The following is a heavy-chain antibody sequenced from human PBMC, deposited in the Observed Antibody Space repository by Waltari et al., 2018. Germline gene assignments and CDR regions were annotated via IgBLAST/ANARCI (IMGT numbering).Heavy chain of an antibody. D-gene: IGHD2-15*01. CDR3: ARTVVVVAATLGWFDP. J-gene: IGHJ5*02. Sequence: QVQLQEPVPGLVKPSETLSLTCAVSGYSISSGYYWGWIRQPPGKGLEWIGSIYHSGSTYYNPSLKSRVTISVDTSKNQFSLKLSSVTAADTAVYYCARTVVVVAATLGWFDPWGQGTL. V-gene: IGHV4-38-2*01. CDR2: IYHSGST. CDR1: GYSISSGYY.